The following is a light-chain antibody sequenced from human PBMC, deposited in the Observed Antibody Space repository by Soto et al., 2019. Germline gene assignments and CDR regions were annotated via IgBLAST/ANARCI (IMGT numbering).Light chain of an antibody. J-gene: IGLJ1*01. CDR3: AAWDDSLNAYV. CDR2: SNN. CDR1: SSNIGSNT. V-gene: IGLV1-44*01. Sequence: QSALTQPPSPSGTPGQRVTISCSGSSSNIGSNTVNWYQQLPRTAPKLVIFSNNQRPSGVPDRFSGSKSGTSASLAISGLQSEDEADYYCAAWDDSLNAYVFGTGTKVTV.